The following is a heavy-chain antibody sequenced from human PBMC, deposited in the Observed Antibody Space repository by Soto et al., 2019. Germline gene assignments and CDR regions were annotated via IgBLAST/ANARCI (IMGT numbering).Heavy chain of an antibody. V-gene: IGHV3-30*03. D-gene: IGHD6-13*01. J-gene: IGHJ4*02. CDR3: AREPGGYSSSWYHY. Sequence: GGSLRLSCAASGFTFSSYGMHWVRQAPGKGLEWVAVISYDGSNKYYADSVKGRFTISRDNSKNTLYLQMNSLRSEDTAVYYCAREPGGYSSSWYHYWGQGTPVTVSS. CDR2: ISYDGSNK. CDR1: GFTFSSYG.